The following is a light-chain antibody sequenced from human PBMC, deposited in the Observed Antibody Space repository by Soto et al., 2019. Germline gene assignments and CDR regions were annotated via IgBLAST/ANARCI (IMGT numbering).Light chain of an antibody. CDR2: EVS. J-gene: IGLJ3*02. V-gene: IGLV2-14*01. CDR1: SSDVGGYNY. CDR3: ISYTSSSTWV. Sequence: QPVLTQPASVSGSPGQSITISCTGTSSDVGGYNYVSWYQQHPGTAPKLMIYEVSNRPSGVSDRFSGSRSGNTASLTISGLQAEDESDYYCISYTSSSTWVFGGGTKVTVL.